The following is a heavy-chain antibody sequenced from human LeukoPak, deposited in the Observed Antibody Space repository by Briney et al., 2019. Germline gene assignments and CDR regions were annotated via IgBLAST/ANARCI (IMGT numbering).Heavy chain of an antibody. V-gene: IGHV4-59*08. CDR2: IYYSGST. Sequence: PSETLSLTCTVSGASITSYYWSWIRQPPGKGLEWIGYIYYSGSTTYKPSLKSRVTISVDTSKNQFSLKLSSVTAADTAVYYCARHLNAGSYPLDHWGQGTPVTVSA. J-gene: IGHJ4*02. D-gene: IGHD1-26*01. CDR1: GASITSYY. CDR3: ARHLNAGSYPLDH.